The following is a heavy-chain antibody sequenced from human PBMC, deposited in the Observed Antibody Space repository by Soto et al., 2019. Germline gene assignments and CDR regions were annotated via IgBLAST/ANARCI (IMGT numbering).Heavy chain of an antibody. CDR1: GFTFSSYA. V-gene: IGHV3-23*01. J-gene: IGHJ4*02. D-gene: IGHD2-15*01. Sequence: VQLLESGGGLVQPGGSLRLSCAASGFTFSSYAMSWVRQAPGKGLEWVSAISGSGGSTYYADSVKGRFTISRDNSKNTLYLQMNSLRAEDTAVYYCAKTPLGYCSGGSCYYFDYWGQGTLVTVSS. CDR3: AKTPLGYCSGGSCYYFDY. CDR2: ISGSGGST.